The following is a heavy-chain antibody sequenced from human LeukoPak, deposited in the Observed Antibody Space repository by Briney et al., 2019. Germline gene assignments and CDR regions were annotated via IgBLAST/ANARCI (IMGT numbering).Heavy chain of an antibody. CDR3: ARARSSYGYGDAFDI. CDR1: GFTFSSYN. D-gene: IGHD5-18*01. CDR2: ISSSSRYI. J-gene: IGHJ3*02. V-gene: IGHV3-21*01. Sequence: GGSLRLSCVASGFTFSSYNMNWVRQAPGKGLEWVSSISSSSRYIYYTDSVKGRFTISRDNAKNSLYLQMNSPRAEDTAVYYCARARSSYGYGDAFDIWGQGTMVTVSS.